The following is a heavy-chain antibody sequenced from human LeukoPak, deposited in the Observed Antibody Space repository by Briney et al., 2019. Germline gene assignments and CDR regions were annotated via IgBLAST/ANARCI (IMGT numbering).Heavy chain of an antibody. CDR1: GFPFSTYT. CDR3: ARVGAGSSTSFYSIDY. V-gene: IGHV3-21*01. D-gene: IGHD2-2*01. CDR2: ISSTSSNK. Sequence: PGGSLRLSCAASGFPFSTYTVTWVRQAPGKGLEWVSSISSTSSNKYYADSVKGRFTISRDNAKNSLYLQINSLRADDTAMYFCARVGAGSSTSFYSIDYWGQGPLVTVSS. J-gene: IGHJ4*02.